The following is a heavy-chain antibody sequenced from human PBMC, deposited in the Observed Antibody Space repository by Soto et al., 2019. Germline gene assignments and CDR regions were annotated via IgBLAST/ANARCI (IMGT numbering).Heavy chain of an antibody. CDR1: GGSISSYY. CDR3: VIMMGSSYYFVF. V-gene: IGHV4-59*01. J-gene: IGHJ4*02. CDR2: IYYSGST. Sequence: PETLSLTCTVSGGSISSYYWSWIRQPPGKGLEWIGYIYYSGSTNYNPSLKSRVTISVDTSKNQFSLKLSSVTAADTAVYYCVIMMGSSYYFVFWGQGTLVTLSS. D-gene: IGHD6-13*01.